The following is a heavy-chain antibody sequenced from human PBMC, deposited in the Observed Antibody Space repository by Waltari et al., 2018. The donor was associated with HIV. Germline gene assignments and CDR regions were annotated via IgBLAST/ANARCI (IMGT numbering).Heavy chain of an antibody. J-gene: IGHJ4*02. CDR1: GGSISSSSYY. CDR2: IYYRGST. Sequence: QLHLQESGPGLVKPSETLSLTCTVSGGSISSSSYYWGWIRQPPEKGLEWIGSIYYRGSTDYTPSLKSRVIISVDTSKNQFSVKLSSVTAADTAVYYCARMGQTDDILTGHHYWGQGTLVTVSS. CDR3: ARMGQTDDILTGHHY. D-gene: IGHD3-9*01. V-gene: IGHV4-39*01.